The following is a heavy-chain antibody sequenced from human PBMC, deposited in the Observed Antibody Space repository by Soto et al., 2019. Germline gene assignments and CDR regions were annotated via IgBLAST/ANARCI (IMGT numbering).Heavy chain of an antibody. J-gene: IGHJ4*02. CDR2: ISGSGSST. D-gene: IGHD5-12*01. V-gene: IGHV3-23*01. Sequence: DVQLLESGGGLVQPGGSLRLSCAASEFTFSSYAMSWVRQAPGKGLEWVSAISGSGSSTYYADSVKGRFTISRDNSKNTLYLQMNSLRAEDTAVYYCAKDARLTPYYFDYWGQGTLVTVSS. CDR3: AKDARLTPYYFDY. CDR1: EFTFSSYA.